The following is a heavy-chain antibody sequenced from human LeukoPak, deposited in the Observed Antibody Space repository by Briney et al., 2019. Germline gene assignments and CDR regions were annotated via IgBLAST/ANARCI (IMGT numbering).Heavy chain of an antibody. D-gene: IGHD3-10*01. Sequence: GRSLTLSCAASGFTFSSYGMHWVRQAPGKGLEWVAVIWYDGSNKYYADCVKGRFTISRDNSKNTLYLQMNSLRAEDTAVYYCARDPTERFGELSWFDPWGQGTLVTVSS. V-gene: IGHV3-33*01. CDR3: ARDPTERFGELSWFDP. CDR1: GFTFSSYG. J-gene: IGHJ5*02. CDR2: IWYDGSNK.